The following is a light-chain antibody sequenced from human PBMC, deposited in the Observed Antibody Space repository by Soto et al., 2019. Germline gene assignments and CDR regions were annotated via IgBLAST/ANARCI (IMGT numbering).Light chain of an antibody. Sequence: EIVMTQSPATLSVSPGERATLSCRASQSVNNNLAWYQQKPGQTPRLLIYGASTRATGIPARFSGSGSGTEFPLTISSLQSEDFAVYYCQQYNNWPPEVTFGPGTKGDFK. V-gene: IGKV3-15*01. CDR2: GAS. CDR1: QSVNNN. J-gene: IGKJ3*01. CDR3: QQYNNWPPEVT.